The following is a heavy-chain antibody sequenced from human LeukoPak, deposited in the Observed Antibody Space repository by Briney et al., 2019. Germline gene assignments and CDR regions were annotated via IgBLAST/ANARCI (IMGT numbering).Heavy chain of an antibody. V-gene: IGHV4-34*01. CDR1: GGSFSGYY. J-gene: IGHJ4*02. D-gene: IGHD4-17*01. CDR3: ARDLVYGDYGFDY. CDR2: INHSGST. Sequence: PSETLSLTCAVYGGSFSGYYWSWIRQPPGKGLEWIGEINHSGSTNYNPSLKSRVTISVDTSKNQFSLKLSSVTAADTAVYYCARDLVYGDYGFDYWGQGTLVTVSS.